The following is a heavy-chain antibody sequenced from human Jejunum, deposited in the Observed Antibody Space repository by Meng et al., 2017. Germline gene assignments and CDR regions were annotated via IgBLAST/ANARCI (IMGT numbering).Heavy chain of an antibody. CDR1: GFSLTTSRVA. Sequence: SGPTLVKPTQTLTLTCTFSGFSLTTSRVAVGWVRQPPGKALEWLALVYWNDDKYYSPSLKSRLTITKDASKSQVVLTMANLDPVDTATYYCVHSTYCYSDADCFFYALRFDTWGQGILVTVSS. CDR2: VYWNDDK. V-gene: IGHV2-5*01. D-gene: IGHD2-21*02. J-gene: IGHJ5*02. CDR3: VHSTYCYSDADCFFYALRFDT.